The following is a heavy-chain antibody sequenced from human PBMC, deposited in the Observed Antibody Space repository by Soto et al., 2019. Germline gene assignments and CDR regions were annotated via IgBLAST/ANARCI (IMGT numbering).Heavy chain of an antibody. Sequence: GESLKISCKGSGYSFTSYWIGWVRQMPGKGLEWMGIIYPGDSDTRYSPSFQGQVTISADKSISTAYLQWSSLKASDTAMYYCARDGPTYIVGAYFGYWGPGTLVTVSS. CDR3: ARDGPTYIVGAYFGY. CDR1: GYSFTSYW. V-gene: IGHV5-51*01. D-gene: IGHD1-26*01. J-gene: IGHJ4*02. CDR2: IYPGDSDT.